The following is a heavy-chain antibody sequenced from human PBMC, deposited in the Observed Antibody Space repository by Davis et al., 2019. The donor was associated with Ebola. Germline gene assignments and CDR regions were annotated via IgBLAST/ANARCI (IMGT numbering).Heavy chain of an antibody. V-gene: IGHV3-15*06. J-gene: IGHJ4*02. CDR2: IKSKIDGGTT. D-gene: IGHD1-26*01. CDR3: TRGTGTYD. CDR1: GFTFSDYY. Sequence: GESLKISCAASGFTFSDYYMSWVRQAPGKGLEWVGRIKSKIDGGTTHYAARVKGRFTISRDDSKNTLYLQMNRLKTEDTALYYCTRGTGTYDWGQGTLVTVST.